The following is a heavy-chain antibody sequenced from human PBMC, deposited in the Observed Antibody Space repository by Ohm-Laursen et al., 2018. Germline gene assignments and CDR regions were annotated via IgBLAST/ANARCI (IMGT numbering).Heavy chain of an antibody. V-gene: IGHV4-39*01. CDR1: SPSISSSTYY. CDR3: ARRSRYCSSTSCSYFDY. Sequence: TLSLTWTFSSPSISSSTYYWGWIRQPPGKGLEWIGSIYFSGSAYYNPSLKSRVTISVDTSKNQFSLKLSSVTAADTAVYFCARRSRYCSSTSCSYFDYWGQGTLVTVSS. J-gene: IGHJ4*02. CDR2: IYFSGSA. D-gene: IGHD2-2*01.